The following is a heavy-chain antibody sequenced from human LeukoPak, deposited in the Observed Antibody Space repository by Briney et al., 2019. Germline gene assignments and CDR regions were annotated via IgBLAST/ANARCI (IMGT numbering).Heavy chain of an antibody. CDR1: GFTFDDYA. V-gene: IGHV3-9*01. J-gene: IGHJ5*02. Sequence: GGSLRLSCAASGFTFDDYAMHWVRQAPGKGLEWVSGISWNSGSIGYADSVKGRFTISRDNAKNSLYLQMNSLRAEDTALYYCEKNMPKHTTPLNTCFAPGGKEPLVTV. CDR2: ISWNSGSI. CDR3: EKNMPKHTTPLNTCFAP. D-gene: IGHD1-1*01.